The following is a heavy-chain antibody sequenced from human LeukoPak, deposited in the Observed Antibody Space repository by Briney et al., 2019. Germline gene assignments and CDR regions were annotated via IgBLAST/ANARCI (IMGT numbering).Heavy chain of an antibody. D-gene: IGHD2-15*01. V-gene: IGHV1-46*01. Sequence: ASVKVSCKASGYTFTSYYMHWVRQAPGQGLEWMGIINPSGGSTSYAQKFQGRVAMTRDTSTSTVYMELSSLRSEDTAVYYCAKRGGSGGSWRKRSDVDYWGQGTLVTVSS. J-gene: IGHJ4*02. CDR2: INPSGGST. CDR3: AKRGGSGGSWRKRSDVDY. CDR1: GYTFTSYY.